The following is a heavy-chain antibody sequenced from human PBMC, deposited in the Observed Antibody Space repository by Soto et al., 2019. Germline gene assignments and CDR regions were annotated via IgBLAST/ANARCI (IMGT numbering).Heavy chain of an antibody. V-gene: IGHV3-30*03. CDR2: ISYDGSNK. Sequence: GGSLRLSCAASGFTFSSYGMHWVRQAPGKGLEWVAVISYDGSNKYYADSVKGRFTISRDNSKNTLYLQMNSLRAEDTAVYYCARRNPTSIQQLGLFDYWGQGTLVTVSS. D-gene: IGHD6-13*01. J-gene: IGHJ4*02. CDR3: ARRNPTSIQQLGLFDY. CDR1: GFTFSSYG.